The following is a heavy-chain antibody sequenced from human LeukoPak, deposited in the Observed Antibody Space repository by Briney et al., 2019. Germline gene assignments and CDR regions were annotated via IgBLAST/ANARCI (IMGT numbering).Heavy chain of an antibody. D-gene: IGHD4-17*01. J-gene: IGHJ3*02. CDR3: ARGNYGDPEDAFDI. CDR2: ISYDGSSK. V-gene: IGHV3-30*04. Sequence: GGSLRLSCAASGFTFSTYAMHWVRQAPGKGLEWVAVISYDGSSKYYADSVKGRFTISRDNSKNTLYLQMNSLRAEDTAVYYCARGNYGDPEDAFDIWGQGTMVTVSS. CDR1: GFTFSTYA.